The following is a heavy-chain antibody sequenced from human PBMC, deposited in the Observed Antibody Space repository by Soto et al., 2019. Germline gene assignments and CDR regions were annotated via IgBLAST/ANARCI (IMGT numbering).Heavy chain of an antibody. CDR3: AKDFNSGTYSAVVY. J-gene: IGHJ4*02. Sequence: PGGSLRLSCAASGFTFSSYAMSWVRQAPGKGLEWVSAITNGGGNTYYADSVKGRFTISRDNSKSTLYLQMNSLRAEDTALYYCAKDFNSGTYSAVVYWGQGTLVTVSS. CDR1: GFTFSSYA. D-gene: IGHD1-26*01. CDR2: ITNGGGNT. V-gene: IGHV3-23*01.